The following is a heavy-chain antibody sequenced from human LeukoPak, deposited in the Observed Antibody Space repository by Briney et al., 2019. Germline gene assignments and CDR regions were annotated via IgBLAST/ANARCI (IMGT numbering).Heavy chain of an antibody. CDR1: GFTLSSFP. Sequence: GGSLRLSCAASGFTLSSFPMNGVGQAPGKGLEWVPVISYDGSNKYYADSVKGRFTISRDNSKNTLYLQMNSLRAEGTAVYYCAGSAGYCSSTSCYYYDYWGQGTLVTVSS. V-gene: IGHV3-30*04. D-gene: IGHD2-2*01. J-gene: IGHJ4*02. CDR3: AGSAGYCSSTSCYYYDY. CDR2: ISYDGSNK.